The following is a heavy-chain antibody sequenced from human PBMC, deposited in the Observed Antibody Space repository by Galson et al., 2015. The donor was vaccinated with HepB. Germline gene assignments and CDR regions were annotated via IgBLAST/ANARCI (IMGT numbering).Heavy chain of an antibody. D-gene: IGHD1-14*01. CDR2: ISSQSWTI. J-gene: IGHJ2*01. CDR1: GFSLSAYS. Sequence: SLRLSCAVSGFSLSAYSMNWVRQAPGKGLEWVSYISSQSWTIYHADSVKGRFTISRDNAKNSLDLQMSSLRAEDTAVYYCVGGSGPTGKHYLYLDLRGRGTLVTVSS. V-gene: IGHV3-48*01. CDR3: VGGSGPTGKHYLYLDL.